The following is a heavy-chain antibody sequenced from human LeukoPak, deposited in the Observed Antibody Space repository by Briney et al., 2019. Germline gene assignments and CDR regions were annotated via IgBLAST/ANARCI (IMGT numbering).Heavy chain of an antibody. CDR3: ARDRHCSSTSCYIHYYYYYMDV. Sequence: GRSLRLSCAASGFTFSSYGMHWVRQAPGKGLEWVAVIWYDGSNKYYADSVKGRFTISRDNSKNTLYLQMNSLRAEDTAVYYCARDRHCSSTSCYIHYYYYYMDVWGKGTTVTVSS. J-gene: IGHJ6*03. V-gene: IGHV3-33*01. CDR1: GFTFSSYG. D-gene: IGHD2-2*02. CDR2: IWYDGSNK.